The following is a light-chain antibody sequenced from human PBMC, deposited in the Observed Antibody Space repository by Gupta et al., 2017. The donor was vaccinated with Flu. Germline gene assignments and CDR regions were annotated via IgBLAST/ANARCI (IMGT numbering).Light chain of an antibody. CDR1: SSNIGTGYD. CDR2: GNS. CDR3: QSYDSSLSGV. J-gene: IGLJ1*01. V-gene: IGLV1-40*01. Sequence: QSVLTQPPSVSGAPGQRVTISCTGSSSNIGTGYDVHWYQQLPGTAPKLLIYGNSNRPSGVPDRFSGSKSGTSASLAXTXLQAEDXADYYCQSYDSSLSGVFGTGTKVTVL.